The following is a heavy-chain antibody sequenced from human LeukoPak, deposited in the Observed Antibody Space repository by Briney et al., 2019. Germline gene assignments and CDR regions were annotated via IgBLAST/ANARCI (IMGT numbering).Heavy chain of an antibody. J-gene: IGHJ4*02. D-gene: IGHD1-26*01. CDR2: IYSDGST. V-gene: IGHV3-53*01. CDR3: ARERGRGRDPPWFDY. CDR1: GFTFNTYT. Sequence: GGSLRLSCAASGFTFNTYTMNWVRQAPGKGLEWVSVIYSDGSTYYADSVKGRFTISRDNSKNTLDLQMTGLRAEDTAVYYCARERGRGRDPPWFDYWGQGTLVTVSS.